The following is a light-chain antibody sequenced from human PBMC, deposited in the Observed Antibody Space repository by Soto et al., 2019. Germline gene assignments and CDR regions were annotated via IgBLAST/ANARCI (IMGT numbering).Light chain of an antibody. CDR1: QDVSSW. V-gene: IGKV1-12*01. CDR2: SAS. Sequence: DIQVTQSPSSVSASVGDRVTITCRTSQDVSSWLAWYQQKPGKAPELLIYSASTLQTGVPSRFSGSGSGTDFTLTISSLQPEDFATYYCQPANSFPLPFGGGTKVEIK. J-gene: IGKJ4*01. CDR3: QPANSFPLP.